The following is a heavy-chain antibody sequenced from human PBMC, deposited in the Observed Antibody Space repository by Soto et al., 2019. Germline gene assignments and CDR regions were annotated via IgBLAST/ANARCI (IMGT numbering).Heavy chain of an antibody. CDR1: GFTFDDYA. CDR3: AKDVSSTWYSGMDV. J-gene: IGHJ6*02. CDR2: MDWNGVDI. V-gene: IGHV3-9*01. D-gene: IGHD6-13*01. Sequence: GGSLRLSCAASGFTFDDYAMHWVRQAPGKGLEWVSGMDWNGVDIGYLDSVKSRFTISRDNARNSLHLQMNSLRAEDTALYYCAKDVSSTWYSGMDVWGQGTTVTVSS.